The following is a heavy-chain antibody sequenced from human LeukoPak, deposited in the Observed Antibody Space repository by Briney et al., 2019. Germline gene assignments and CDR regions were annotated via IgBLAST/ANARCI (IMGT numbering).Heavy chain of an antibody. CDR3: AKAPTRSLYDSSGYVEY. D-gene: IGHD3-22*01. CDR2: ISGSGGST. J-gene: IGHJ4*02. V-gene: IGHV3-23*01. Sequence: GGSLRLSCAASGFTFSSYAMSWVRQAPGKGLEWVSAISGSGGSTYYAHSVKGRFTISRDNSKNTLYLQMNSLRAEDTAVYYCAKAPTRSLYDSSGYVEYWGQGTLVTVSS. CDR1: GFTFSSYA.